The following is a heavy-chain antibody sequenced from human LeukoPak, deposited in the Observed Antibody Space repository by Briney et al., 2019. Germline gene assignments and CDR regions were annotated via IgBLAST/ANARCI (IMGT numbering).Heavy chain of an antibody. CDR1: VDSIPSGGYS. V-gene: IGHV4-39*01. J-gene: IGHJ5*02. Sequence: PSETLSLTSPFPVDSIPSGGYSWGWIRQPPGKGLEGIGSFYYSGSTYYNPSLKSRVTISVDTSKNQFSLKLSSVTAADTAVYYCARLPLGQLVQFWFAPWGQGTLVTVSS. CDR3: ARLPLGQLVQFWFAP. CDR2: FYYSGST. D-gene: IGHD6-13*01.